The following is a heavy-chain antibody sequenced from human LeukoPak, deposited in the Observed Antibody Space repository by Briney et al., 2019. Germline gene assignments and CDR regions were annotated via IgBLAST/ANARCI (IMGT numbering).Heavy chain of an antibody. Sequence: GGSLRLSCAASGFNFSRHWMTWVRQAPGKRLEWVASIKQDGSEEYCVDSLKGRFTISRDNAKNSLYLQMNSLRAEDTAVYYCAREQCSSTSCYRADDAFDIWGQGTMVTVSS. CDR3: AREQCSSTSCYRADDAFDI. CDR1: GFNFSRHW. D-gene: IGHD2-2*02. J-gene: IGHJ3*02. V-gene: IGHV3-7*01. CDR2: IKQDGSEE.